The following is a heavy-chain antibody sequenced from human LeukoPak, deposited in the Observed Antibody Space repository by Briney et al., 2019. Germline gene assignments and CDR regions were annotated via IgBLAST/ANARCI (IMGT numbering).Heavy chain of an antibody. V-gene: IGHV3-33*01. CDR3: ARRQYSSGWYSLDY. Sequence: GGSLRLSCAASGFTFSSYGMHWVRQAPGKGLEWVAVIWYDGSNKYYADSVKGRFTISRDNSKNTLYLQMNSPRAEDTAVYYCARRQYSSGWYSLDYWGQGTLVTVSS. D-gene: IGHD6-19*01. CDR1: GFTFSSYG. J-gene: IGHJ4*02. CDR2: IWYDGSNK.